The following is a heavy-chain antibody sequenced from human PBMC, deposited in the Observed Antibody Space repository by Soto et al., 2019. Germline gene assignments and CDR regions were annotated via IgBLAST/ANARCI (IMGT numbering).Heavy chain of an antibody. CDR1: GATFSSYA. CDR3: ARDVRVAADQGYFDP. V-gene: IGHV1-69*13. D-gene: IGHD6-13*01. Sequence: SVKVSCKASGATFSSYAISWVRQAPGQGLEWMGGIIPIFGTANYAQKFQGRVTITADESTSTAYMELSSLRSEDTAVYYCARDVRVAADQGYFDPWGQGTLVTVSS. J-gene: IGHJ5*02. CDR2: IIPIFGTA.